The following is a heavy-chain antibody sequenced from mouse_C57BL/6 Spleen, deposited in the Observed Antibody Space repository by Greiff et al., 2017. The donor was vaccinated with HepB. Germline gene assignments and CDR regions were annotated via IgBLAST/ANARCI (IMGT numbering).Heavy chain of an antibody. D-gene: IGHD1-1*01. J-gene: IGHJ3*01. Sequence: VQLQHSGAELVRPGASVTLSCKASGYTFTDYEMHWVKQTPVHGLEWIGAIDPETGGTAYNQKFKGKAILTADKSSSTAYMELRSLTSEDSAVYYCTRPYYYGSSYRFAYWGQGTLVTVSA. CDR1: GYTFTDYE. CDR3: TRPYYYGSSYRFAY. V-gene: IGHV1-15*01. CDR2: IDPETGGT.